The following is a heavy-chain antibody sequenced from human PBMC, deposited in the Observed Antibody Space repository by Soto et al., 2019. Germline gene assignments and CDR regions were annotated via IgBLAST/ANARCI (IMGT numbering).Heavy chain of an antibody. CDR2: ISSSSSYI. Sequence: EVQLVESGGGLVKPGGSLRLSCAASGFTFSSYSMNWVRQAPGKGLEWVSSISSSSSYIYYADSVKGRFTISRDNAKNSLYLQMNSLRAEDTAVYYCARDRKKTAMVMNYYYYYGMDVWGQGTTVTVSS. D-gene: IGHD5-18*01. J-gene: IGHJ6*02. CDR1: GFTFSSYS. V-gene: IGHV3-21*01. CDR3: ARDRKKTAMVMNYYYYYGMDV.